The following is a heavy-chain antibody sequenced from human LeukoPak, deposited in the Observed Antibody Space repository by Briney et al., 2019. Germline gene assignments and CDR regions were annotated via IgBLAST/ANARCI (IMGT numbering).Heavy chain of an antibody. D-gene: IGHD6-19*01. CDR2: IYPGDSDT. V-gene: IGHV5-51*01. CDR1: GYSFTSYW. CDR3: ATCIAVVSSIYYMDV. J-gene: IGHJ6*03. Sequence: GESLKISCKGSGYSFTSYWIGWVRQMPGKGLEWMGIIYPGDSDTRYSPSFQGQVTISADKSISTAYLQWSGLKASDTAMYYCATCIAVVSSIYYMDVWGKGTTVTVSS.